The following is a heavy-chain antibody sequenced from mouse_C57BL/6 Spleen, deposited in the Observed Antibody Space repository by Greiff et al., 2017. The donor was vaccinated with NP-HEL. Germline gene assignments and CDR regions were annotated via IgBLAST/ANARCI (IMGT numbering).Heavy chain of an antibody. CDR2: IYPGDGDT. Sequence: VQLQQSGAELVKPGASVKISCKASGYAFSSYWMNWVKQRPGKGLEWIGQIYPGDGDTNYNGKFKGKATLTADKSSSTAYMQLSSLTSEDSAFYFCARRGGSSSYWYVDVWGTGTTVTVSS. CDR3: ARRGGSSSYWYVDV. J-gene: IGHJ1*03. D-gene: IGHD1-3*01. CDR1: GYAFSSYW. V-gene: IGHV1-80*01.